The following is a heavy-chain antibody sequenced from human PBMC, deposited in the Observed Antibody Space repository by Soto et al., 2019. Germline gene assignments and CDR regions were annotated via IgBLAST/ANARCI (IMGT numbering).Heavy chain of an antibody. Sequence: QVQLVQSGAEMKKPGSSVKVSCRSGGDTFSSYTVSWVRQAPGQGLEWMGRVILVLGVTNYARKFQGRVSITAEKSTSTAYMEXXXLXSEDXGXYYXXXRRXXGADCYSQYYYGMDVWGQGTTVTVSS. CDR1: GDTFSSYT. CDR2: VILVLGVT. J-gene: IGHJ6*02. V-gene: IGHV1-69*02. CDR3: XXRRXXGADCYSQYYYGMDV. D-gene: IGHD2-21*02.